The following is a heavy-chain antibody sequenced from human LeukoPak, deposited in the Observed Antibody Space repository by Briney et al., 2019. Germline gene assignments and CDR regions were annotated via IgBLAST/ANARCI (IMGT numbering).Heavy chain of an antibody. V-gene: IGHV3-66*01. CDR3: ARGHGAQPPVIDY. Sequence: GGSPRLSCAASGFTVSSNYMSWVRQAPGRGLEWVSVIYSGGSTYYADSVKGRFTISRDNSKNTLDRQMNSLRAEDTAVYYCARGHGAQPPVIDYWGQGTLVTVSS. CDR1: GFTVSSNY. D-gene: IGHD4/OR15-4a*01. CDR2: IYSGGST. J-gene: IGHJ4*02.